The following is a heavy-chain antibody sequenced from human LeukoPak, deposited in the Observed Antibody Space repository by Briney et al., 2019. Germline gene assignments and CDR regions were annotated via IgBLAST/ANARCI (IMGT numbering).Heavy chain of an antibody. J-gene: IGHJ5*02. V-gene: IGHV1-8*01. CDR3: ATTLRNKPP. CDR1: GYTFTSYD. CDR2: MNPNTGNT. Sequence: GASVKVSCKASGYTFTSYDINWVRQATGQGLEWIGYMNPNTGNTGYAQKFQGRVTMTRDTSVNTAYMELRSLTSEDTAVYYCATTLRNKPPWGQGTLVTVSS. D-gene: IGHD5-12*01.